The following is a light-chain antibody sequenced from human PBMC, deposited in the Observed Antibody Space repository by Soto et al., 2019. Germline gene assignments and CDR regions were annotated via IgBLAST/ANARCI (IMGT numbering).Light chain of an antibody. CDR2: DAS. CDR1: QSISKW. V-gene: IGKV1-5*01. J-gene: IGKJ4*01. CDR3: QKYDSAPLT. Sequence: DIPMTQSPSTLSASIGDRVSITCRASQSISKWLAWHQQKPGKAPKLLIYDASNLETGVPSRFSGSGSGTDFTLTISSLQPEDVATYYCQKYDSAPLTFGGGTKVDIK.